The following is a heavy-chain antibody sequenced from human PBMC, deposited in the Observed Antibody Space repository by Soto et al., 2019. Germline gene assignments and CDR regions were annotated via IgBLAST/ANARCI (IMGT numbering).Heavy chain of an antibody. CDR3: ARDRVEQFDFDY. CDR2: IWYDGSNK. CDR1: GFTFSSYG. J-gene: IGHJ4*02. D-gene: IGHD6-6*01. V-gene: IGHV3-33*01. Sequence: PGGSLRLSCAASGFTFSSYGMHWVRQAPGKGLEWVAVIWYDGSNKYYADSVKGRFTISRDNSKNTLYQQMNSLRAEDTAVYYCARDRVEQFDFDYWGQGTLVTVSS.